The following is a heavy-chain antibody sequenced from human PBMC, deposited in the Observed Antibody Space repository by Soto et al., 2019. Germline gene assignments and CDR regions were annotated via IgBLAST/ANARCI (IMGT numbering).Heavy chain of an antibody. CDR3: AKGPYDSSGYYFDY. J-gene: IGHJ4*02. V-gene: IGHV3-23*01. D-gene: IGHD3-22*01. Sequence: PGGSLRLSCAASGFTFSSYAMSWVRQAPGKGLEWVSAISGSGGSTYDADSVKGRFTISRDNSKNTLYLQMNSLRAEDTAVYYCAKGPYDSSGYYFDYWGQGSLVTVSS. CDR2: ISGSGGST. CDR1: GFTFSSYA.